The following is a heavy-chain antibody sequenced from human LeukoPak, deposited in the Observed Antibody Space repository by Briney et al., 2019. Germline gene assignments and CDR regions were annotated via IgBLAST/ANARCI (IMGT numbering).Heavy chain of an antibody. CDR1: GGSFSGYY. D-gene: IGHD6-6*01. CDR3: ARVHPTSSPWVDY. Sequence: PSETLSLTCAVYGGSFSGYYWSWIRQPPGKGLEWIGEINHSGSTNYNPSLKSRVTISVDTSKNQFSLKLSSVTAADTAVYYCARVHPTSSPWVDYWGQGTLVTVSS. V-gene: IGHV4-34*01. J-gene: IGHJ4*02. CDR2: INHSGST.